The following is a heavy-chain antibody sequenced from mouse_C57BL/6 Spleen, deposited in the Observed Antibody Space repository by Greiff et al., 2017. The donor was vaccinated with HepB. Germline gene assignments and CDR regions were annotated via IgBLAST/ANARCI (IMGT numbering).Heavy chain of an antibody. CDR3: TRRLLRAMDY. CDR1: GYTFTDYE. D-gene: IGHD2-3*01. J-gene: IGHJ4*01. V-gene: IGHV1-15*01. Sequence: VQLVESGAELVRPGASVTLSCKASGYTFTDYEMHWVKQTPVHGLEWIGAIDPETGGTAYNQKFKGKAILTADKSSSTAYMELRSLTSEDSAVYYCTRRLLRAMDYWGQGTSVTVSS. CDR2: IDPETGGT.